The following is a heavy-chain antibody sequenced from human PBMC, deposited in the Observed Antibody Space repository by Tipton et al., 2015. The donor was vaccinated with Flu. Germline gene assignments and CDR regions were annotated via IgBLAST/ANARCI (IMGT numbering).Heavy chain of an antibody. Sequence: TLSLTCTVSGVSLRNGGYYWSWIRQLPGKGLEWMGYIYDSGTTYYNPSLKSRVTISIDASENQFSLDLISVTAADTAVYFCARVLPAAILESWGQGTLAIVSS. D-gene: IGHD2-2*01. CDR1: GVSLRNGGYY. CDR2: IYDSGTT. J-gene: IGHJ4*02. V-gene: IGHV4-31*03. CDR3: ARVLPAAILES.